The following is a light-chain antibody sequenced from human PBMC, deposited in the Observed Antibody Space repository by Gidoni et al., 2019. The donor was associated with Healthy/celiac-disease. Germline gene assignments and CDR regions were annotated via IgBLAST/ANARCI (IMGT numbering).Light chain of an antibody. V-gene: IGLV3-21*02. J-gene: IGLJ3*02. CDR2: DDS. CDR3: QVWDSSSDHPGV. Sequence: SYVLTQPPSVSVAPGQTARITCGGNNIGSKSVHWYQQEPGQAPVLVVYDDSDRPSGTPERFSGTNSGNTATLTISRVEAEDEADYYCQVWDSSSDHPGVFGGGTKLTVL. CDR1: NIGSKS.